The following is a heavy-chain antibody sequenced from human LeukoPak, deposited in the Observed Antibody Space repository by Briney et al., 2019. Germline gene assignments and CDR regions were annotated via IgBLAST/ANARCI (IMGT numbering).Heavy chain of an antibody. D-gene: IGHD3-3*01. Sequence: GASVTVSCKASGGTFSSYAISWVRQAPGQGLEWMGRIDPNTGGTNYAQKFQGRVTMTGDTSISTAYMELSRLRSDDTAVYYCARIEWSEDYWGQGTLVTVSS. CDR1: GGTFSSYA. V-gene: IGHV1-2*06. J-gene: IGHJ4*02. CDR2: IDPNTGGT. CDR3: ARIEWSEDY.